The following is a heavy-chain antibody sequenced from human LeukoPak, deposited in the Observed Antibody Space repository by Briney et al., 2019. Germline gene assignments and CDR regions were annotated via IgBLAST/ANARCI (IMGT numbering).Heavy chain of an antibody. D-gene: IGHD2-2*01. CDR2: SSGYGGKT. CDR1: GYTFTSYA. V-gene: IGHV1-18*01. CDR3: ARVIDCSRANYQTNWFDP. Sequence: GASVKVSCKTSGYTFTSYAVGWVRQAPGQGPEWMGWSSGYGGKTNYAQRLQGRVTMTTDTSTNTAYMELRSLRSDDTAVYYCARVIDCSRANYQTNWFDPWGQGTLVTVSS. J-gene: IGHJ5*02.